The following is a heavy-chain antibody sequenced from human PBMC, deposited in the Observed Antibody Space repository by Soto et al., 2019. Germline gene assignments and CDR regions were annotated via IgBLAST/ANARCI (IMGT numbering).Heavy chain of an antibody. V-gene: IGHV3-23*01. CDR2: ISGSGGST. CDR3: AKDRLSSSWGESGYLIGVYYYGMDV. Sequence: GGSLRLSCAASGFTFSSYAMSWVRQAPGKGLEWVSAISGSGGSTYYADSVKGRFTISRDNSKNTLYLQMNSLRAEDTAVYYCAKDRLSSSWGESGYLIGVYYYGMDVWGQGTTVTVSS. CDR1: GFTFSSYA. D-gene: IGHD3-3*01. J-gene: IGHJ6*02.